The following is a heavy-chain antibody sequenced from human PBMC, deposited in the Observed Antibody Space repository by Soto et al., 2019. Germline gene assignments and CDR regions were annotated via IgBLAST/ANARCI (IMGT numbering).Heavy chain of an antibody. CDR2: IYYSGRT. CDR3: AKETPHSSSYYFDS. J-gene: IGHJ4*02. V-gene: IGHV4-61*01. Sequence: QVQLQESGPGLVKPSETLSLTCTVSGGSVSDGNYYWSWIRQPPGKGPEWIGYIYYSGRTNYNPSLKSRVTMSIDTSKNEFSLKLTSVTGADTAVYYCAKETPHSSSYYFDSWGQGTLVTVSS. D-gene: IGHD6-13*01. CDR1: GGSVSDGNYY.